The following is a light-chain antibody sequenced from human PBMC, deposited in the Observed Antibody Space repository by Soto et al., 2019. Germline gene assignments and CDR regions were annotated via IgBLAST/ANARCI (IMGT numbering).Light chain of an antibody. Sequence: DIQLTQSPSSLSASVGDRVTITCRASQSISNFLNWYQQRLGQAPKLLISSSSNVQSGVPSRFSGRGSGTDFTLTISGLQPEDAASYCCQQRYNTPRTFGQGTKVDIK. CDR3: QQRYNTPRT. V-gene: IGKV1-39*01. CDR1: QSISNF. CDR2: SSS. J-gene: IGKJ1*01.